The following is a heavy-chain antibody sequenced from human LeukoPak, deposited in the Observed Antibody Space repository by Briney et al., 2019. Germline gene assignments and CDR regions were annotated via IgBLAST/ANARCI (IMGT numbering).Heavy chain of an antibody. Sequence: PGGSLRLSCAASGFTFSSYAMSWVRQAPGKGLEWVSAISGSGISTNYADSVKGRFTISRGNSKNTLYLQMNSLRAEDTAVYYCAKDQGYSGYVSGVGAFDIWGQGTMVTVSS. CDR1: GFTFSSYA. D-gene: IGHD5-12*01. CDR3: AKDQGYSGYVSGVGAFDI. V-gene: IGHV3-23*01. CDR2: ISGSGIST. J-gene: IGHJ3*02.